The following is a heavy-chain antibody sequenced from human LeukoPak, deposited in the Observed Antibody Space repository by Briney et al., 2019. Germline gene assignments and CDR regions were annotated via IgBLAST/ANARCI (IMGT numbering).Heavy chain of an antibody. D-gene: IGHD3-10*01. Sequence: GGSLRLSCAASGFTVSTDYMSWVRQAPGKGLEWVSVIYSGGSTYYAGSVKGRFTISRDNSKNTLYLQMNSLRTEDTAIYYCARDGNSYSFAYWGQGSLVTVSS. CDR2: IYSGGST. CDR1: GFTVSTDY. V-gene: IGHV3-66*02. CDR3: ARDGNSYSFAY. J-gene: IGHJ4*02.